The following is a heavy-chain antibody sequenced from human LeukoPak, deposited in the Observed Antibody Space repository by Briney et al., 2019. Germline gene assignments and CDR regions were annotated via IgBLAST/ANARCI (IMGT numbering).Heavy chain of an antibody. Sequence: SETLSLTCAVSGFTISSYYRSWVRQPPGKGLEWIGYIYYSRSTNYNPSLKRRVTISVDTSKHQFSLKLSSVTAADTAVFYCATYSSSWSSFDYWGQGTLVTVSS. D-gene: IGHD6-13*01. V-gene: IGHV4-59*01. CDR2: IYYSRST. CDR3: ATYSSSWSSFDY. CDR1: GFTISSYY. J-gene: IGHJ4*02.